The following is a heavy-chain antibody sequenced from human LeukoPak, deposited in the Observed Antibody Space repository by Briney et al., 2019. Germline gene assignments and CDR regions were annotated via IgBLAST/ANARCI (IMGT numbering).Heavy chain of an antibody. CDR1: GFTLSSYW. D-gene: IGHD1-1*01. Sequence: GGSLRLSCVASGFTLSSYWMSWVRQAPGKGLEWVANIREDGNEKYYVDSVKGRFTISRDNSKNTLYLQMNSLRVEDTAVYYCAKDRNDWKQGIDSWGQGTLVTVST. V-gene: IGHV3-7*03. CDR2: IREDGNEK. CDR3: AKDRNDWKQGIDS. J-gene: IGHJ4*02.